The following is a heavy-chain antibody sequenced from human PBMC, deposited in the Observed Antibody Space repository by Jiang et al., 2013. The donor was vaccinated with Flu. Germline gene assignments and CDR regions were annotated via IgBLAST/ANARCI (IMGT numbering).Heavy chain of an antibody. CDR2: INPSGGST. CDR3: ARGGDFMDY. Sequence: VQLVESGAEVKKPGASVVVSCKASGFAFTNYYIHWVRQAPGQGLEWMGLINPSGGSTTYSQNFQGRVTLTTDTSTSTVYMEVRSLGSEDTALYYCARGGDFMDYWGQGTLITVSS. D-gene: IGHD4-17*01. J-gene: IGHJ4*02. CDR1: GFAFTNYY. V-gene: IGHV1-46*01.